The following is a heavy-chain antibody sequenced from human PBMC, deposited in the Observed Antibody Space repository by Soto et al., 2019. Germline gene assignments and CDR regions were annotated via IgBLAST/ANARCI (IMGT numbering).Heavy chain of an antibody. Sequence: QVQLVQSGAEVKKPGASVKVSCKASGYTFISYDINWVRQATGQGLEWMGWMNPNTGDTGYAQKFQGSVTMTRNTSINPANLELSTLRSDDTAVYFCARGDGYIFDYWGQGTLVTVSS. CDR2: MNPNTGDT. D-gene: IGHD5-12*01. V-gene: IGHV1-8*01. J-gene: IGHJ4*02. CDR3: ARGDGYIFDY. CDR1: GYTFISYD.